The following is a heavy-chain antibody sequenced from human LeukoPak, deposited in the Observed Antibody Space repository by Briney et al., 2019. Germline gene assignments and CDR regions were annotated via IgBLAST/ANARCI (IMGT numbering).Heavy chain of an antibody. D-gene: IGHD2-8*01. CDR2: IGSRGTTT. CDR3: ARKGSDVWDDY. CDR1: GFTFSSYS. J-gene: IGHJ4*02. Sequence: PGGSLRLSCAASGFTFSSYSMHWVRQPPGKGPEYVAAIGSRGTTTHYGDSVQGRFIVSRDNSNYTLYLQMGGLRPDDTGVYFCARKGSDVWDDYWGRGTLVTVSS. V-gene: IGHV3-64*02.